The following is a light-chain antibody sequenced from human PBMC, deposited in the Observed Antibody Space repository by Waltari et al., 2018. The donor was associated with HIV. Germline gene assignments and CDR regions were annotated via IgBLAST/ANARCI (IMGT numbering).Light chain of an antibody. J-gene: IGKJ5*01. CDR2: GAS. Sequence: DTQMSQAPSSLSPSVGDRVTITCRASRDISNDLAWYQQKPGEVPKLLIYGASTLRSGVSSRFRGRASGTDFTLSINGLQPEDVASYYCQNYDSAPVAFGQATRLEI. V-gene: IGKV1-27*01. CDR3: QNYDSAPVA. CDR1: RDISND.